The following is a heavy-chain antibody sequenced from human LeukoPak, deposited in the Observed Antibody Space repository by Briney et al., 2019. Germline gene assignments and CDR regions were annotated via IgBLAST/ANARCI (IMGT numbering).Heavy chain of an antibody. CDR1: GYTFTSYD. CDR3: AGGLPSGGIQLWHMDD. D-gene: IGHD5-18*01. Sequence: ASVKVSCKASGYTFTSYDINWVRQATGQGLEWMGWMNPNSGNTSYAQKFQGRVTITRNTSISTAYMELSSLRSEDPAWYYFAGGLPSGGIQLWHMDDWGQGTLVTVSS. J-gene: IGHJ4*02. V-gene: IGHV1-8*03. CDR2: MNPNSGNT.